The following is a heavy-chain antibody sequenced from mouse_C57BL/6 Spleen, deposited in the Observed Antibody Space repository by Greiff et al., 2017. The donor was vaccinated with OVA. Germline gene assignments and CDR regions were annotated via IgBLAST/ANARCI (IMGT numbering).Heavy chain of an antibody. Sequence: QVQLQQSGAELVRPGASVKLSCKASGYTFTDYYINWVKQRPGQGLEWIARIYPGSGNTYYNEKFKGKATLTAEKSSSTAYMQLSSLTSEDSAVYFCARNYAMDYCGQGTSVTVSS. V-gene: IGHV1-76*01. CDR2: IYPGSGNT. J-gene: IGHJ4*01. CDR3: ARNYAMDY. CDR1: GYTFTDYY.